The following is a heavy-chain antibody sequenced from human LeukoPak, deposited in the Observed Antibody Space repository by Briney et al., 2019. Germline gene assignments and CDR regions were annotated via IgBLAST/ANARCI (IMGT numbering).Heavy chain of an antibody. J-gene: IGHJ4*02. D-gene: IGHD3-10*01. V-gene: IGHV6-1*01. CDR1: GDSVSSNSGA. CDR2: TYYRSKWST. Sequence: SQTLSLTCAISGDSVSSNSGAWNWIRQSPSRGLEWLGRTYYRSKWSTDYAVSVKSRITINPDTSQNQFSLHLNSVTPEDTAVYYCARSPGIGYFDYWAREPWSPSPQ. CDR3: ARSPGIGYFDY.